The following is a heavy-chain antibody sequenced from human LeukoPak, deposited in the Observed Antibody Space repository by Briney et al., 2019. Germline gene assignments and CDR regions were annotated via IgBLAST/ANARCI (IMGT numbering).Heavy chain of an antibody. D-gene: IGHD1-26*01. CDR2: ISAYNGNT. Sequence: AASVKVSCKASGGTFSSYAISWVRQAPGQGLEWMGWISAYNGNTNYAQKLQGRVTMTTDTSTSTAYMELRSLRSDDTAVYYCAREIGELNFDYWGQGTLVTVSS. J-gene: IGHJ4*02. CDR1: GGTFSSYA. V-gene: IGHV1-18*01. CDR3: AREIGELNFDY.